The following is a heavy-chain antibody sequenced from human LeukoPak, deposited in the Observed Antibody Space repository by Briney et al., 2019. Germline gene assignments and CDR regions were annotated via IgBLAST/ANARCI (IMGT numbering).Heavy chain of an antibody. J-gene: IGHJ6*02. D-gene: IGHD2-15*01. CDR3: ARDEVVAAPNYFGMVV. V-gene: IGHV3-53*01. Sequence: GGSLRLSCAASGFTFSSKYMSWVRQAPGKGLEWVSVTDSGGSTYYADSVKGRFTISRDNSKNTLYLQMNSLRAEDTAVYYCARDEVVAAPNYFGMVVWGQGTTVSVSS. CDR2: TDSGGST. CDR1: GFTFSSKY.